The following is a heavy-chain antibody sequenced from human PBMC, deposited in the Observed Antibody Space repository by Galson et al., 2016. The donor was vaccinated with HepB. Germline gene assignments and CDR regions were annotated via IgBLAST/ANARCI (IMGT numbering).Heavy chain of an antibody. V-gene: IGHV4-34*01. CDR2: INHSGNP. CDR1: GGSFSGFS. J-gene: IGHJ6*02. Sequence: ETLSLTCSVYGGSFSGFSRNWIRLSPGKGLEWVGEINHSGNPDYNPSLKSRVTMLVDTSKNQFSLESTSVTAADTAVYYCARGQRHWRNYYYGMDVWGQGTTVIVSS. D-gene: IGHD1-1*01. CDR3: ARGQRHWRNYYYGMDV.